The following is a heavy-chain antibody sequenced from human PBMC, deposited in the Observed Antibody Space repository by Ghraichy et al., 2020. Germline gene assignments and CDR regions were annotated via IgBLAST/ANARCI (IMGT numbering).Heavy chain of an antibody. CDR1: AFTFSTYA. V-gene: IGHV3-23*01. CDR2: ISGSGDRI. CDR3: ASQVDIVAAWGAFDI. D-gene: IGHD2-2*03. Sequence: GGSLRLSCVASAFTFSTYAMRWVRQAPGKGLEWVSAISGSGDRIYDADSVKGRFTISRDNSKNTLYLQMNSLRAEDTAVYYCASQVDIVAAWGAFDIWGQGTMVTVS. J-gene: IGHJ3*02.